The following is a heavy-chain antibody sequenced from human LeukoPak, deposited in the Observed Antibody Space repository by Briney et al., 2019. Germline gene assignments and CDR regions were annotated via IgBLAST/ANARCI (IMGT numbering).Heavy chain of an antibody. D-gene: IGHD3-16*01. Sequence: ASVKVSCKASEYTFTNYDINWVRQATGQGLEWMGWINPNSGNTGCTQKFQGRVTMTRNTSLSTAYMELTSLKSEDTAVYYCARSLGTYWGKDFLNWFDPWGQGTPVTVSS. CDR3: ARSLGTYWGKDFLNWFDP. J-gene: IGHJ5*02. V-gene: IGHV1-8*01. CDR2: INPNSGNT. CDR1: EYTFTNYD.